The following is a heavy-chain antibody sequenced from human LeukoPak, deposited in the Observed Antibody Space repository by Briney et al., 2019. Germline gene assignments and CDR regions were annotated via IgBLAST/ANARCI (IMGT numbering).Heavy chain of an antibody. Sequence: PGGSLRLSCAASGFTFSNAWMNWVRQAPGKGLEWVGRIKSKTDGGTTDYAAPVKGRFTISRDDSKNTLYLQMNSLKTEDTAVYYCTTDGPHDYSNPYDAFDIWGQGTMVTVSS. CDR3: TTDGPHDYSNPYDAFDI. CDR1: GFTFSNAW. V-gene: IGHV3-15*07. D-gene: IGHD4-11*01. CDR2: IKSKTDGGTT. J-gene: IGHJ3*02.